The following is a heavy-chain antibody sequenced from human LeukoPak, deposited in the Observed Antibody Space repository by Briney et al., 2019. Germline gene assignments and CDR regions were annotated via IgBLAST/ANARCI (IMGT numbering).Heavy chain of an antibody. Sequence: SGPTLVKPPQTLTLTCTFSGFSLTTSGVGVGWIRQPPGKALEWLALINWDDEKVYSPSLQSRLSITKDTSKNQVVLTMTNVDPVDTATYYCAHRRDSSGYRYRWWFAPWGQGTLVTVSS. CDR2: INWDDEK. CDR1: GFSLTTSGVG. D-gene: IGHD3-22*01. J-gene: IGHJ5*02. V-gene: IGHV2-5*02. CDR3: AHRRDSSGYRYRWWFAP.